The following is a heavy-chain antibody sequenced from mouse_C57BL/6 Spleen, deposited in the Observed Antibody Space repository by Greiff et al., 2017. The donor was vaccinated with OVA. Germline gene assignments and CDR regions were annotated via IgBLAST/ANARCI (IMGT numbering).Heavy chain of an antibody. V-gene: IGHV2-2*01. CDR1: GFSLTSYG. CDR3: ARNGDWYFDV. Sequence: QVQLQQSGPGLVQPSQSLSITCTVSGFSLTSYGVHWVRQSPGKGLEWLGVIWSGGSTDYNAAFISRLSISKDNSKSQVFFKMNSLHADDTAISYCARNGDWYFDVWGTGTTVTVSS. CDR2: IWSGGST. J-gene: IGHJ1*03.